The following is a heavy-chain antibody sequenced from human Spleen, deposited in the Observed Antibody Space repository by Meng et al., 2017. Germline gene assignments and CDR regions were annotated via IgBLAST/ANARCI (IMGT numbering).Heavy chain of an antibody. CDR1: GGPFRDYY. CDR2: INHSGST. J-gene: IGHJ4*02. Sequence: QVQLQQWGAGLLKPSETLSLTCVVSGGPFRDYYWSWIRQPPGKGLEWIGEINHSGSTNYNPSLESRATISVDTSQNNLSLKLSSVTAADSAVYYCARGPTTMAHDFDYWGQGTLVTVSS. V-gene: IGHV4-34*01. CDR3: ARGPTTMAHDFDY. D-gene: IGHD4-11*01.